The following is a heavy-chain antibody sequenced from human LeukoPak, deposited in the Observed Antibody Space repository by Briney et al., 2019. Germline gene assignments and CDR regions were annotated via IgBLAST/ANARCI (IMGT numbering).Heavy chain of an antibody. V-gene: IGHV4-61*02. D-gene: IGHD1-26*01. CDR2: IYTSGST. Sequence: PSETLSLTCTVSGGSISSGSYYWSWIRQPAGKGLEWIGRIYTSGSTNYNPSLKSRVTISVDTSKNQFSLKLSSVTAADTAVYYCARVGIVGAYYYYYYMVVWGKGTTVTVSS. CDR3: ARVGIVGAYYYYYYMVV. J-gene: IGHJ6*03. CDR1: GGSISSGSYY.